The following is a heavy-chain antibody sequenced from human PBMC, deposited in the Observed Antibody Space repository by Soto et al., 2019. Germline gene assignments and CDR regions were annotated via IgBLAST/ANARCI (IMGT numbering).Heavy chain of an antibody. J-gene: IGHJ6*02. CDR1: GGSFSSGSYY. CDR3: ARDRGSYDYYYGMDV. Sequence: SSETLSLTCTVSGGSFSSGSYYWSWIRQPPGKGLEWIGYIYYSGSTNYNHSLKNQVTISVDTSKNQFSLKLSSVTAADTAVYYCARDRGSYDYYYGMDVWGQGTTVT. CDR2: IYYSGST. D-gene: IGHD1-26*01. V-gene: IGHV4-61*01.